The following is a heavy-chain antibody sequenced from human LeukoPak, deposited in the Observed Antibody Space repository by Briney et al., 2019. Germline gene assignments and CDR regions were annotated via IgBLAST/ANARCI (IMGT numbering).Heavy chain of an antibody. Sequence: PGRSLGLSCAASGFTFSSYAMHWVRQAPGKGLEWVAVISYDGSNKYYADSVKGRFTISRDNSKNTLYLQMNSLRAEDTAVYYCAKGRPPFAYCGGDCYKGPFDYWGQGTLVTVSS. CDR2: ISYDGSNK. D-gene: IGHD2-21*02. CDR3: AKGRPPFAYCGGDCYKGPFDY. V-gene: IGHV3-30*04. CDR1: GFTFSSYA. J-gene: IGHJ4*02.